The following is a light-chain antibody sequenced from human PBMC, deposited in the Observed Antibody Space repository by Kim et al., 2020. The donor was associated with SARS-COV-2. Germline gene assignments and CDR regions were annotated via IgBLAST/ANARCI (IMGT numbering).Light chain of an antibody. Sequence: QSALTQPPSVSGSPGQSVTISCTGTSSDVASYNAVSWYQVPPGSAPKLVIYEVSNRPSGVPDRFSGSKSGNTASLTISGLQSEDEADYYCSSWTTSSTYVFGTGTKFSVL. CDR1: SSDVASYNA. V-gene: IGLV2-18*02. J-gene: IGLJ1*01. CDR3: SSWTTSSTYV. CDR2: EVS.